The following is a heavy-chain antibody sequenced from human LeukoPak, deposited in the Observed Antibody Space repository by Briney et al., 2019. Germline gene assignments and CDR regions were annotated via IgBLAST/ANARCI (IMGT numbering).Heavy chain of an antibody. V-gene: IGHV1-69*13. J-gene: IGHJ6*02. CDR2: IIPIFGTA. CDR1: GGTFSSYA. Sequence: SVTVSCTASGGTFSSYAISWVRQAPGQGLEWMGGIIPIFGTANYAQKFQGRVTITADESTSTAYMELSSLRSEDTAVYYCARPIGYSYGTDYYYGMDVWGQGTTVTVSS. CDR3: ARPIGYSYGTDYYYGMDV. D-gene: IGHD5-18*01.